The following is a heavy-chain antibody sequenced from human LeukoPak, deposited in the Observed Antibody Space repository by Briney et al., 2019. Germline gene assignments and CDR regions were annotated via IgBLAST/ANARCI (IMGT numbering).Heavy chain of an antibody. J-gene: IGHJ4*02. CDR3: AVHLPGDYLDR. Sequence: ASVEVSCKASGYTVTSYGIIWVRQATGQGLEWMGWMNPYSGNTGFAQKFQGRVTMTRNTSITTAYIELSSLRFEYTAVYYCAVHLPGDYLDRWGQGTLVTVSS. CDR1: GYTVTSYG. CDR2: MNPYSGNT. V-gene: IGHV1-8*02.